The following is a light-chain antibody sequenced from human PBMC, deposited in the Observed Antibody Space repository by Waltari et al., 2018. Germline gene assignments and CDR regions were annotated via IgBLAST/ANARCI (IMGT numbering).Light chain of an antibody. CDR3: MQSTHWPPWT. J-gene: IGKJ1*01. CDR2: KVS. V-gene: IGKV2-30*02. Sequence: DVVMTQSPRSLPVTLGQPASIPCRSSQSLVHSDGDTYLHWFQQRPGQSPSRLINKVSERFPGVADRSSGSGSATDVTLEISTVEAEDVGVYYCMQSTHWPPWTFGQGTKVEIK. CDR1: QSLVHSDGDTY.